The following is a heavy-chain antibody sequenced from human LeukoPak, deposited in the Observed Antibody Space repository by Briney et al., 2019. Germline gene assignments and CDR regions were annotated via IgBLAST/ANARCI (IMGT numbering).Heavy chain of an antibody. V-gene: IGHV3-30*04. Sequence: GGSLRLSCAASGFTFSSYAMHWVRQAPGKGLEWVAVISYDGSNKYYADSVKGRFTISRDNSKNTLYLQMNSLRAEDTAVYYCASLRPTSRQYFDYWGQGTLVTVSS. CDR1: GFTFSSYA. CDR3: ASLRPTSRQYFDY. CDR2: ISYDGSNK. J-gene: IGHJ4*02. D-gene: IGHD6-25*01.